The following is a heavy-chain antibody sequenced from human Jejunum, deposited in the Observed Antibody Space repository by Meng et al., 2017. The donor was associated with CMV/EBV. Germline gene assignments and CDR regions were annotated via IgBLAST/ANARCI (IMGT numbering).Heavy chain of an antibody. V-gene: IGHV3-23*04. CDR2: ISGSGSST. CDR1: GFTFSSYA. D-gene: IGHD3-10*01. Sequence: VQVVGAGGGLGQAWGSLRLSCAASGFTFSSYAMSWVRQAPGKGLEWVSPISGSGSSTYYADSVKGRFTISRDNSENTLYLQMNSLRAEDTAVYYCAKGGLGSPGLDSWGQGTLVTVSS. J-gene: IGHJ4*02. CDR3: AKGGLGSPGLDS.